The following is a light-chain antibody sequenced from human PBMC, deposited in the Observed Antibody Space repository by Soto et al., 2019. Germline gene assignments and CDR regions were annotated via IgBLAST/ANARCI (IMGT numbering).Light chain of an antibody. CDR3: SSYTNINTRACV. CDR1: SSDVGGYNY. CDR2: EVS. J-gene: IGLJ1*01. Sequence: QSVLTQPASVSGSPGQSITISCTGTSSDVGGYNYVSWYQHHPGKAPKLMIYEVSNRPSGVSYRFSGSKSGNTASLTISGLQAEDEAEYYCSSYTNINTRACVFGTGTKVTVL. V-gene: IGLV2-14*01.